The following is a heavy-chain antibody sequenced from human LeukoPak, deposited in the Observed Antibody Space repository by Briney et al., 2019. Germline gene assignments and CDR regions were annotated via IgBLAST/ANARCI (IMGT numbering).Heavy chain of an antibody. CDR2: MNPNSGNT. J-gene: IGHJ3*02. V-gene: IGHV1-8*01. CDR1: GYTFTSYD. D-gene: IGHD5-24*01. CDR3: ARWRRDGYNFAFDI. Sequence: ASVKLSCKASGYTFTSYDINWVRQATGQGLEWMGWMNPNSGNTGYAQKFQGRVTMTRNTSISTAYMELSGLRSEDTAVYYCARWRRDGYNFAFDIWGQGTMVTVSS.